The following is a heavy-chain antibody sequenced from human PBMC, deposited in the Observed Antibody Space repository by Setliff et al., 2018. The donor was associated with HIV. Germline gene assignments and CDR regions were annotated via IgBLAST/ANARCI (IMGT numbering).Heavy chain of an antibody. D-gene: IGHD4-17*01. V-gene: IGHV3-7*01. CDR1: GFTFSSYE. CDR2: IKQDGSEN. CDR3: ARGQTSVTLQFDH. J-gene: IGHJ4*02. Sequence: SCAASGFTFSSYEMNWVRQAPGKGLEWVANIKQDGSENYFVDSVKGRFTISRDNTRSSLFLHMDSLTAEDTAVYYCARGQTSVTLQFDHWGQGTLVTVSS.